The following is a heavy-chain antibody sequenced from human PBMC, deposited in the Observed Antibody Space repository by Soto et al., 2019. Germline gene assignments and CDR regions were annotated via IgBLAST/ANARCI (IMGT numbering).Heavy chain of an antibody. J-gene: IGHJ6*02. CDR2: ISYDGSNK. D-gene: IGHD3-3*01. Sequence: PGGSLRLSCAASGFTCSSYGMHWVRQAPGKGLEWVAVISYDGSNKYYADSVKGRFTISRDNSKNTLYLQMNSLRAEDTAVYYCAKSSEGWSGYFYGMDVWGQGTTVTVSS. CDR3: AKSSEGWSGYFYGMDV. V-gene: IGHV3-30*18. CDR1: GFTCSSYG.